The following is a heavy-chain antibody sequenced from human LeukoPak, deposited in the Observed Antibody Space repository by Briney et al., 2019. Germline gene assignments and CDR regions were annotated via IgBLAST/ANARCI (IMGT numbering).Heavy chain of an antibody. V-gene: IGHV5-51*01. J-gene: IGHJ4*02. Sequence: GESLQISCKGSGYSFTTHWIGWVRQMPGKGLEWMGMIYPGDSDTRYSPSFQGQVTISADKSINTAYLQWSSLKASDTAMYYCARHFSPHPKTGLDYWGQGTLVTVSS. CDR1: GYSFTTHW. CDR2: IYPGDSDT. CDR3: ARHFSPHPKTGLDY. D-gene: IGHD2/OR15-2a*01.